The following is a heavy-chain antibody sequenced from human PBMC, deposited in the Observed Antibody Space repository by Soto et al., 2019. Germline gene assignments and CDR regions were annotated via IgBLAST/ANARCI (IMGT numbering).Heavy chain of an antibody. J-gene: IGHJ4*02. Sequence: QVQLVQSGAEVKKPGSSVKVSCKASGGTFSSYTISWVRQAPGQGLEWMGRIIPILGIANYAQKFQGRVTITADKSTSTAYMELSSLRSEDTAVYYCARARDGYNYDHDYWGQGTLVTVSS. CDR3: ARARDGYNYDHDY. D-gene: IGHD5-12*01. CDR2: IIPILGIA. V-gene: IGHV1-69*02. CDR1: GGTFSSYT.